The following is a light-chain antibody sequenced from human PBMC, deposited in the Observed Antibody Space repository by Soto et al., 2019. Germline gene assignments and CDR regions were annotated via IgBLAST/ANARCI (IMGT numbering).Light chain of an antibody. J-gene: IGLJ1*01. V-gene: IGLV2-11*01. CDR2: DVS. CDR3: CSYAGSYTFV. Sequence: QSVLTQPRSVSGSPGQSVTISCTGTSRDVGVYNYVSWYQHYPGKAPKIMIYDVSKRPSGVPDRFSGSKSDNTASLTISGLQAEDEAAYYCCSYAGSYTFVFGIGTKVTVX. CDR1: SRDVGVYNY.